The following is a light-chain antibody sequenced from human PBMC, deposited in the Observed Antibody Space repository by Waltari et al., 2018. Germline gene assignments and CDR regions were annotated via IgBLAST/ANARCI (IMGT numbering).Light chain of an antibody. J-gene: IGLJ3*02. CDR2: DVT. CDR3: SSPTTSITWV. CDR1: SSDVGNYNS. V-gene: IGLV2-18*02. Sequence: QSALTQPPSVSGSPGQSVTISCTATSSDVGNYNSVSWYQQSPGTAPKLMIYDVTTRPSGVPDRFSGSKSGNTASLTISGRQAEDEADYYCSSPTTSITWVFGGGTKLTVL.